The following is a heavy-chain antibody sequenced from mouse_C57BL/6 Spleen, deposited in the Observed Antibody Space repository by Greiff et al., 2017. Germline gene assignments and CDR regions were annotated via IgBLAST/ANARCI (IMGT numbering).Heavy chain of an antibody. J-gene: IGHJ2*01. Sequence: VQLQQPGAELVRPGTSVKLSCKASGYTFTSYWMHWVKQRPGQGLEWIGVIDPSDSYTNYNQKFKGKATLTVDTSSSTAYMQLSSLTSEDSAVYYCASSGYDYDGVYFDYWGQGTTLTVSS. CDR2: IDPSDSYT. CDR1: GYTFTSYW. D-gene: IGHD2-4*01. CDR3: ASSGYDYDGVYFDY. V-gene: IGHV1-59*01.